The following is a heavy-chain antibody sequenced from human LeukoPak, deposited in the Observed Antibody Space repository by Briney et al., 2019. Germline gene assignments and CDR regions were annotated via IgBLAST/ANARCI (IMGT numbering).Heavy chain of an antibody. CDR2: IRYDGSNK. V-gene: IGHV3-30*02. J-gene: IGHJ4*02. Sequence: GGSLRLSCAASGFTFSSYGMHWVRQAPGKGLEWVAFIRYDGSNKYYADSVKGRFTISRDNSKNTLYLQMNSLRAEDTAVYYCAKDPDYYDSSGYYSIDYWGQGTLVTVSS. CDR3: AKDPDYYDSSGYYSIDY. CDR1: GFTFSSYG. D-gene: IGHD3-22*01.